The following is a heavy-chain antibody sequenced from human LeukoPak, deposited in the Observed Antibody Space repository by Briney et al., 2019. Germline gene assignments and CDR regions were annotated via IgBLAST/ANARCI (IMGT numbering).Heavy chain of an antibody. V-gene: IGHV1-69*05. Sequence: VASVKVSCKASGGTFSSYAISWVRQAPGQGLEWMGGIIPIFGTANYAQKFQGRVTITTDESTSTAYMELSSLRSEGTAVYYCAREGGGSYPYYFDYWGQGTLVTVSS. CDR2: IIPIFGTA. CDR3: AREGGGSYPYYFDY. J-gene: IGHJ4*02. CDR1: GGTFSSYA. D-gene: IGHD1-26*01.